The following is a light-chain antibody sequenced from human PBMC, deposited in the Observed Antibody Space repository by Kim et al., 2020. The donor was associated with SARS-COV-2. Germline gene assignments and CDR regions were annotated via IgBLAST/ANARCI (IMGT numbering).Light chain of an antibody. CDR3: QQYNNWPMYT. Sequence: EIVMTQSPATLSVSPGERATLSCRVSQSVSSNLAWYQQKPGQAPRLLIYGASTRATGIPARFSGSGSGTEFTLTISSLQSEDFAVYYCQQYNNWPMYTFGQGTKLEI. CDR1: QSVSSN. V-gene: IGKV3-15*01. J-gene: IGKJ2*01. CDR2: GAS.